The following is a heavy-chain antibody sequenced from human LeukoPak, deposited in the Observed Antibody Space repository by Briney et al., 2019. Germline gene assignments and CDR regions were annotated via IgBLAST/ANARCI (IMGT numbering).Heavy chain of an antibody. V-gene: IGHV4-34*01. Sequence: PGGSLRLSCVASGFSFNNYAMNWARQPPGKGLEWIGEINHSGSTNYNPSLKSRVTISVDTSKNQFSPELSSVTAADTAVYYCARPPRDYWGQGTLVTVSS. J-gene: IGHJ4*02. CDR1: GFSFNNYA. CDR2: INHSGST. CDR3: ARPPRDY.